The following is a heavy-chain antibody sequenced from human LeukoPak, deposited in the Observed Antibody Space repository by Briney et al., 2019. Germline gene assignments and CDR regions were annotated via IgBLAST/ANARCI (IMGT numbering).Heavy chain of an antibody. Sequence: GGSLRLSCAASGFTFSSYSMNWVRQAPGKGLEWVSSISSSGSYIYYADSVKGRFTISRDNAKNSLYLQMNSLRAEDTAVYYCAREMYSSSSGDYWGQGTLVTVSS. V-gene: IGHV3-21*01. CDR1: GFTFSSYS. CDR2: ISSSGSYI. D-gene: IGHD6-6*01. CDR3: AREMYSSSSGDY. J-gene: IGHJ4*02.